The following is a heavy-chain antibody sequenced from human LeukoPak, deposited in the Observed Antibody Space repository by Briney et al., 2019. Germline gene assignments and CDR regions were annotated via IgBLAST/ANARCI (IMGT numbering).Heavy chain of an antibody. J-gene: IGHJ4*02. V-gene: IGHV3-74*01. D-gene: IGHD3-22*01. CDR2: INSDGSST. Sequence: PGGSLRLSCAASGFTFSSYWMHWVSQAPGKGLVWVSRINSDGSSTSYADSVKGRFTISRDNAKNTPYLQMNSLRAEDTAVYYCATAQATYYYDSSGYYVDYWGQGTLVTVSS. CDR3: ATAQATYYYDSSGYYVDY. CDR1: GFTFSSYW.